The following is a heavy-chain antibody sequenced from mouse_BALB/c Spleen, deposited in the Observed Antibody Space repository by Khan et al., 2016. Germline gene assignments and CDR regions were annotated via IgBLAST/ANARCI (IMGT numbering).Heavy chain of an antibody. Sequence: QIQLVQSGPELKKPGETVKISCKASGYTFTNYGMNWVKQAPGKGLKWMGWINTNTGEPTYAEEFKGRFAFSLETSASTAYLQINNLKNEDTATYFCAKDGYYVPDYWGQGTTLTVSS. V-gene: IGHV9-3*02. CDR1: GYTFTNYG. J-gene: IGHJ2*01. CDR2: INTNTGEP. D-gene: IGHD2-3*01. CDR3: AKDGYYVPDY.